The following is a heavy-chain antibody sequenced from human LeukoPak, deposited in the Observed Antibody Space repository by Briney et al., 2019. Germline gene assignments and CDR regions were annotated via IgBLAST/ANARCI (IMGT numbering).Heavy chain of an antibody. J-gene: IGHJ4*02. CDR2: INAGNGNT. CDR3: ARDGGDRWGLDY. Sequence: PGASVKVSCKASGYTFTSYAVHWVRQAPGQRLEWMGWINAGNGNTKYSQKFQGRVTITRDTSASTAYMELSSLRSEDTAVYYCARDGGDRWGLDYRGRGTLVTVSS. D-gene: IGHD2-21*01. V-gene: IGHV1-3*01. CDR1: GYTFTSYA.